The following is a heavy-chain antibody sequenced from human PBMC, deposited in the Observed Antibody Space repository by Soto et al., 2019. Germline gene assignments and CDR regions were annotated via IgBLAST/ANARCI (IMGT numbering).Heavy chain of an antibody. J-gene: IGHJ5*02. CDR2: FDPEDGET. D-gene: IGHD3-10*01. CDR1: GYTLTELS. CDR3: ATIWFGELLSGRWFDP. V-gene: IGHV1-24*01. Sequence: ASVKVSCKVSGYTLTELSMHWVRQAPGKGLEWMGGFDPEDGETIYAQKFQGRITMTEDTSTDTAYMELSSLRSEDTAVYYCATIWFGELLSGRWFDPWGQGTLVTVS.